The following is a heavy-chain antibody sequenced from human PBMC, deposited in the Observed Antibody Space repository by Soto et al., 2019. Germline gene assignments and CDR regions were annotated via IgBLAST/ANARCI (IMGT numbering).Heavy chain of an antibody. J-gene: IGHJ6*02. D-gene: IGHD1-7*01. CDR1: GYTFTSYA. CDR3: ARNNNWNYKLPYAGYYYSGMDV. V-gene: IGHV1-3*01. Sequence: ASVKVSCKASGYTFTSYAMHWVRQAPGQRLEWMGWINAGNGNTKYSQKFQGRVTITRDTSASTAYMELSSLRSEDTAVYYCARNNNWNYKLPYAGYYYSGMDVWGQGTTVTVSS. CDR2: INAGNGNT.